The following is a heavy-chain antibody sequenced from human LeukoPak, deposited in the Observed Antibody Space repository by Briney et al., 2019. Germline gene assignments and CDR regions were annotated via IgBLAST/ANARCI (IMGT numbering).Heavy chain of an antibody. CDR3: ARPLYSGSYYDWYFDL. Sequence: PGGSLRLSCAASGFTFSNYGMHWVRQAPGKGLEWVAIIWYDGSNKYYPDSVKGRFTVSRDNSKNTLYPQMNSLGAEDTGVYYCARPLYSGSYYDWYFDLWGRGTLVTVSS. D-gene: IGHD1-26*01. CDR1: GFTFSNYG. CDR2: IWYDGSNK. J-gene: IGHJ2*01. V-gene: IGHV3-33*01.